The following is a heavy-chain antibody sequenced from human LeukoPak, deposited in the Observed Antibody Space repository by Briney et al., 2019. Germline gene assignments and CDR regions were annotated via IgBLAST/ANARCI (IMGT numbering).Heavy chain of an antibody. CDR3: ARDGSDSSGWFLVDY. CDR1: GGSISSGDYY. CDR2: IYYSGST. J-gene: IGHJ4*02. V-gene: IGHV4-30-4*01. Sequence: SQTLSLTCTVSGGSISSGDYYWSWIRQPPGKGLEWIGYIYYSGSTYYNPSLKSRVTISVDTSKNQFSLKLGSVTAADTAVYYCARDGSDSSGWFLVDYWGQGTLVTVSS. D-gene: IGHD6-19*01.